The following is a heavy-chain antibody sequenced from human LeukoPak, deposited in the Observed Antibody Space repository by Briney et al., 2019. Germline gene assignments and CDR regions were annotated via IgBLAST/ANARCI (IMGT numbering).Heavy chain of an antibody. Sequence: PGGSLRLSCAASGFTFSSYSMNWVRQAPGKGLEWVSSISSSSSYIYYADTLKGRFTISRDNSKNSLYLQMNSLRAEDTAVYYCARRSYCSGGSSVHSFDYWGQGTLVTVSS. J-gene: IGHJ4*02. CDR3: ARRSYCSGGSSVHSFDY. D-gene: IGHD2-15*01. V-gene: IGHV3-21*01. CDR2: ISSSSSYI. CDR1: GFTFSSYS.